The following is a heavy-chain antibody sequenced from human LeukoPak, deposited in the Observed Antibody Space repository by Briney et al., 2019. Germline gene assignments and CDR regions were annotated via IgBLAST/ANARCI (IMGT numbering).Heavy chain of an antibody. CDR3: ASGVQQLVFSQYFQH. V-gene: IGHV1-69*01. D-gene: IGHD6-13*01. CDR2: IIPIFGTA. J-gene: IGHJ1*01. Sequence: ASVKVSCKASGGTFSSYAISWVRQAPGQGLEWMGGIIPIFGTANYAQKFQGRVTITADESTSTAYMELSSLRSEDTAVYYCASGVQQLVFSQYFQHWGQGTLVPVSS. CDR1: GGTFSSYA.